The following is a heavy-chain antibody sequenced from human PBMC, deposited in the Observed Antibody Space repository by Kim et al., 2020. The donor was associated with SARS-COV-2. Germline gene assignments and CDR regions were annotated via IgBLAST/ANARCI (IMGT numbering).Heavy chain of an antibody. J-gene: IGHJ6*02. V-gene: IGHV4-39*01. CDR1: GGSISSSSYY. CDR3: ARRLGGWRNYGMDV. Sequence: SETLSLTCTVSGGSISSSSYYWGWIRQPPGKGLEWIGSIYYSGSTYYNPSLKSRVTISVDTSKNQFSLKLSSVTAVDTAVYYCARRLGGWRNYGMDVWGQGTTVTVSS. CDR2: IYYSGST. D-gene: IGHD6-19*01.